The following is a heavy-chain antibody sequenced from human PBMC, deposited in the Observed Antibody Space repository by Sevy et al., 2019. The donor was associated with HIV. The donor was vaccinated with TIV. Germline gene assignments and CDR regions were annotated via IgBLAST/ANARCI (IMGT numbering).Heavy chain of an antibody. CDR1: GFTFSNYY. J-gene: IGHJ3*02. Sequence: GGFLRLSCAASGFTFSNYYMSWIRQAPGKGLEWVSYISSLSSYTNFADSVKGRFTISRDNAKNSLYLQMKSLRAEDTAVYYCAGGSGRYNDAFDIWGQGTMVTVSS. D-gene: IGHD1-26*01. CDR3: AGGSGRYNDAFDI. CDR2: ISSLSSYT. V-gene: IGHV3-11*06.